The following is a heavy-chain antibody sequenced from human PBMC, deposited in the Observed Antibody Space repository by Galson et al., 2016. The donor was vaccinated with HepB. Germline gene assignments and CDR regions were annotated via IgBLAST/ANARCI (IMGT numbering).Heavy chain of an antibody. J-gene: IGHJ4*02. CDR1: GYTFKNYG. CDR3: ARDGGSYEFDH. Sequence: SVKVSCKASGYTFKNYGINWVRQAPGQGLEWMGWINVNDGSTNYTQKLQGRVTMTTLTSTSTVYMEVRSLRSDDTAVYYCARDGGSYEFDHLGQGTLVSVSA. CDR2: INVNDGST. V-gene: IGHV1-18*01. D-gene: IGHD3-10*01.